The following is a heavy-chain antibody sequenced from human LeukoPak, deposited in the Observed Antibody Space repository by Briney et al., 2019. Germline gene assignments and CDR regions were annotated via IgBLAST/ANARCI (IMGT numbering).Heavy chain of an antibody. CDR3: AKGLGRARSGVPSGFDV. D-gene: IGHD1-26*01. CDR2: ISPTGATT. J-gene: IGHJ3*01. V-gene: IGHV3-23*01. CDR1: GFMFSSFA. Sequence: GGSLRLSCATSGFMFSSFAMSWVRHAPGKGLEWVSGISPTGATTYDAKSVRGRFTISRDNSNNKLYLEMNSLRVDDTAIYYCAKGLGRARSGVPSGFDVWGQGTMVTVSS.